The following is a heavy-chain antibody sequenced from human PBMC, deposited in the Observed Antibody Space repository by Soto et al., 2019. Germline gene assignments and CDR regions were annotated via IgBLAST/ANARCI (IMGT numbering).Heavy chain of an antibody. CDR1: GFTFSSYA. D-gene: IGHD2-2*01. CDR3: AKDLARMTYCGSTSCPNDAFDI. J-gene: IGHJ3*02. V-gene: IGHV3-23*01. Sequence: GGSLRLSCAASGFTFSSYAMSWVRQAPGKGLEWVSAISGSGGSSYYADSVKGRFTISRDNSKKTLYLQMNSLRAEDSAVYYCAKDLARMTYCGSTSCPNDAFDIWGQGTMVTVSS. CDR2: ISGSGGSS.